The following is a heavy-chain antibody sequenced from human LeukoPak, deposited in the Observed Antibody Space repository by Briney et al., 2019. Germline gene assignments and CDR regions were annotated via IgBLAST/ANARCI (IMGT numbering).Heavy chain of an antibody. J-gene: IGHJ4*02. CDR1: DYSISSGYY. CDR2: IYHNGDT. Sequence: SETLSLTCTVSDYSISSGYYWGWIRQPPGKGLEWIGSIYHNGDTYYNPSLKSRVTISVDTSKNQFSLKLSSVTAADTAVYYCARDLPVAGTGSGYWGQGTLVTVYS. D-gene: IGHD6-19*01. CDR3: ARDLPVAGTGSGY. V-gene: IGHV4-38-2*02.